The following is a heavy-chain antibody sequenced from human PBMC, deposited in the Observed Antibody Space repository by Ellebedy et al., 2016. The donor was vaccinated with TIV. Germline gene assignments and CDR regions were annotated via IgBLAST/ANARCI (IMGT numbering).Heavy chain of an antibody. CDR3: VRDRMGAKYTFDM. Sequence: PGGSLRLSCAASEFTFSDYHMSWIRQAPGQGLEWVSYISSSSSSTNYADSEKGRFTISRDDAKNSLYLQMNSLRAEDTAVYYCVRDRMGAKYTFDMWGQGTMVTVSS. D-gene: IGHD2/OR15-2a*01. V-gene: IGHV3-11*06. CDR2: ISSSSSST. J-gene: IGHJ3*02. CDR1: EFTFSDYH.